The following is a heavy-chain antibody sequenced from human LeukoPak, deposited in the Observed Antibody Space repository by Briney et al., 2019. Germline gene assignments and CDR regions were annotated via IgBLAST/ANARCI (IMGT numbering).Heavy chain of an antibody. J-gene: IGHJ6*04. D-gene: IGHD3-10*01. CDR2: ISYDGSKK. CDR1: GFTFSRYA. Sequence: GPLRLSCVASGFTFSRYAMHWVRQAPGKGLEWVAVISYDGSKKDYADSVKGRFTISRDNSKNTLFLQMNSLRAEDTAVYYCARGAYGSGSYSLEVDVWGKGTTVTISS. V-gene: IGHV3-30*04. CDR3: ARGAYGSGSYSLEVDV.